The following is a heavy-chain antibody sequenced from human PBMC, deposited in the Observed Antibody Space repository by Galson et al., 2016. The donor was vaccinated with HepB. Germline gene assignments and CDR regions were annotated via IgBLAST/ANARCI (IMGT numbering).Heavy chain of an antibody. CDR3: ARDWMGRKKAILPPHPYGMDV. Sequence: SLRLSCAASGFNFNNYVMHWVRQTPGKGLEWVAVIWYDGSNKYYADSVKGRFTVSRDNSKNMLYLHMNSLRAEDTAVYYCARDWMGRKKAILPPHPYGMDVWGQGTTLIVSS. CDR2: IWYDGSNK. J-gene: IGHJ6*02. V-gene: IGHV3-33*01. D-gene: IGHD2-2*03. CDR1: GFNFNNYV.